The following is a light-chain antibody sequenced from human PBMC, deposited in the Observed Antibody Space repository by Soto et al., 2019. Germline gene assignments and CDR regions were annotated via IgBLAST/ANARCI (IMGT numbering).Light chain of an antibody. J-gene: IGKJ1*01. Sequence: EVGMTLSPATLSVPPGERATLSCRASQSVSSNLAWYQQKPAQAPSLLIYCASTRATGIPARFSGSGCGREFTLTIISRQAKEFVVFYCRQYNDCSRTFGQGTKVDI. CDR2: CAS. V-gene: IGKV3-15*01. CDR3: RQYNDCSRT. CDR1: QSVSSN.